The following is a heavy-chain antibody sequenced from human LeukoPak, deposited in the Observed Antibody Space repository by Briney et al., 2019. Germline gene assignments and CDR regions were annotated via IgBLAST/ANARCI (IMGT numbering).Heavy chain of an antibody. D-gene: IGHD6-13*01. CDR3: AREIRATAGEIFYYYMDV. CDR2: LNPKSGVT. CDR1: GYTFTDFY. J-gene: IGHJ6*03. Sequence: GASVKVSCKASGYTFTDFYIHWVRQAPGQGLEWMGWLNPKSGVTNYAQKFRGRVTMTRDTSINSAYMDLSRLKYDDTAVYYCAREIRATAGEIFYYYMDVWGKGTTVTVSS. V-gene: IGHV1-2*02.